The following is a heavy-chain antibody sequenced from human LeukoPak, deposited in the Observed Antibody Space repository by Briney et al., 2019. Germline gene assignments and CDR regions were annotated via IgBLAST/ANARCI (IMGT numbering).Heavy chain of an antibody. Sequence: PGRSLRLSCAASGFTFSSYGMHWVRQAPGKGLEWVAVIWCDGSNKYYADSVKGRFTISRDNSKNTLYLQMNSLRAEDTAVYYCARARYYDFWSGSYYYGMDVWGQGTTVTVSS. CDR2: IWCDGSNK. CDR1: GFTFSSYG. J-gene: IGHJ6*02. V-gene: IGHV3-33*01. D-gene: IGHD3-3*01. CDR3: ARARYYDFWSGSYYYGMDV.